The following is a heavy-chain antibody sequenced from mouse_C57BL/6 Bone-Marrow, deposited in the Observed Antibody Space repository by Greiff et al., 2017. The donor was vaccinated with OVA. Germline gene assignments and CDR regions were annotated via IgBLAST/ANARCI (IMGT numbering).Heavy chain of an antibody. CDR2: ISYAGSN. Sequence: EVQRVESGPGLVIPSQSLSLTCSVTGYSITSGYYWNWIRQFPGNKLEWMGYISYAGSNNYNPSLKNRISITRDTSKNQFFLKLNSVTTEDTATYYCARDRENYRGYFDYWGQGTTLTVSS. J-gene: IGHJ2*01. CDR1: GYSITSGYY. D-gene: IGHD1-1*02. CDR3: ARDRENYRGYFDY. V-gene: IGHV3-6*01.